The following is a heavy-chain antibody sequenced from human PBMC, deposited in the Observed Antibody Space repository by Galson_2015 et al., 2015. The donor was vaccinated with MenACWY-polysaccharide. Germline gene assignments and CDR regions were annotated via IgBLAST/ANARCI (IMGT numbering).Heavy chain of an antibody. V-gene: IGHV3-23*01. CDR2: VSASGGST. D-gene: IGHD3-10*01. CDR3: AKDTGPGEYAYSWGTFDI. CDR1: GFTFRSYA. Sequence: ALRIGCAAYGFTFRSYAMSWGRQAPGTGVEWVTGVSASGGSTVYTDSAQGRFTMSRDISKRSLYLQMNSLRAEDTAVYYCAKDTGPGEYAYSWGTFDIWGRGTMVTVSS. J-gene: IGHJ3*02.